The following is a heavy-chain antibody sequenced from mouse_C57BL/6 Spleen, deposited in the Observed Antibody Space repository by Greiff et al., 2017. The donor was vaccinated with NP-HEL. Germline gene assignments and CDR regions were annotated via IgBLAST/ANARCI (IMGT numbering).Heavy chain of an antibody. V-gene: IGHV14-4*01. Sequence: VQLQQSGAELVRPGASVKLSCTASGFNIKDDYMHWVKQRPEQGLEWIGWIDPENGDTVYASKFQGKATITADTSSNTAYLQLSSLTSEDTAVYYCTTRWLLRGYFDVWGTGTTVTVSS. CDR3: TTRWLLRGYFDV. CDR1: GFNIKDDY. D-gene: IGHD2-3*01. J-gene: IGHJ1*03. CDR2: IDPENGDT.